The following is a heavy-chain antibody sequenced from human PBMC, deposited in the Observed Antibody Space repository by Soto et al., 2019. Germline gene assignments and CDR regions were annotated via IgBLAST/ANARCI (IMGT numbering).Heavy chain of an antibody. D-gene: IGHD3-10*01. CDR3: AKSPRDYSYGMDV. CDR1: GFTFSNYA. Sequence: GGSLSLSYAASGFTFSNYAMSWVRQTPGKGLEWVSALSASAGRTYYADSVKGRFTISRDNSKNTLYLQMNSLRGEDTAVYYCAKSPRDYSYGMDVWGQGTTVTVSS. CDR2: LSASAGRT. J-gene: IGHJ6*02. V-gene: IGHV3-23*01.